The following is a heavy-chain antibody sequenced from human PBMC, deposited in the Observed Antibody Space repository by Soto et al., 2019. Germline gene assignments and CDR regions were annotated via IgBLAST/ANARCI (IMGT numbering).Heavy chain of an antibody. V-gene: IGHV3-74*01. CDR1: GFTFSSYW. CDR3: ARAGGDYYYGMDV. D-gene: IGHD1-26*01. CDR2: INSDGSST. J-gene: IGHJ6*02. Sequence: GGSLRLSCAASGFTFSSYWMHWVRQAPGKGLVWVSRINSDGSSTSYADSVKGRFTISRDNAKNTLYLQMNSLRAEDTAVYYCARAGGDYYYGMDVWGQGTTVTVSS.